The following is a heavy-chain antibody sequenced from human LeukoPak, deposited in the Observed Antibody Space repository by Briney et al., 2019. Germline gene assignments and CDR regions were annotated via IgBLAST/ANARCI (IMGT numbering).Heavy chain of an antibody. J-gene: IGHJ4*02. V-gene: IGHV3-30*18. CDR3: AKDRGYGEHEPFES. CDR2: ASHDEVGK. CDR1: GFTLSEYG. Sequence: GGSLRLSCGGCGFTLSEYGIEWVGQAGGKGVEWVAVASHDEVGKQFADSVKGRFTLSRDNSRDSVHLQMNRLRDEDTGVYYCAKDRGYGEHEPFESWGQGSLVTVSS. D-gene: IGHD4-17*01.